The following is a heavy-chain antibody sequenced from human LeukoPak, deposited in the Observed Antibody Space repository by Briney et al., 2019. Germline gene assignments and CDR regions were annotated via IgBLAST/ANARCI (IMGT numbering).Heavy chain of an antibody. CDR1: GYTFTGHY. CDR2: INPNSGGT. V-gene: IGHV1-2*02. J-gene: IGHJ4*02. CDR3: ARDLYYYDSSGDDY. D-gene: IGHD3-22*01. Sequence: ASVKVSCKASGYTFTGHYMHWVRQAPGQGLEWMGWINPNSGGTNYAQKFQGRVTMTRDTSISTAYMELSRLRSDDTAVYYCARDLYYYDSSGDDYWGQGTLVTVSS.